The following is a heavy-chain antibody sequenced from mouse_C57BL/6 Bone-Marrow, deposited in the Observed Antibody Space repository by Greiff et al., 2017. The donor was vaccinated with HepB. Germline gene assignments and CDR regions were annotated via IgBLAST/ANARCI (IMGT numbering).Heavy chain of an antibody. D-gene: IGHD2-12*01. CDR1: GFTFSSYG. Sequence: EVKVVESGGDLVKPGGSLKLSCAASGFTFSSYGMSWVRQTPDKRLEWVATISSGGSYTYYPDSVKGRVTISRDNAKNTLYLQMGSLKSEDTAMYYCARRDSYYYAMGDWGEGTSVTVSS. V-gene: IGHV5-6*02. CDR2: ISSGGSYT. J-gene: IGHJ4*01. CDR3: ARRDSYYYAMGD.